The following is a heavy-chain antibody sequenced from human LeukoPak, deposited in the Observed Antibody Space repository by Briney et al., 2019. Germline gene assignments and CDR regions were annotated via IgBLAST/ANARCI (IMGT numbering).Heavy chain of an antibody. V-gene: IGHV1-2*04. CDR1: GYTFTGYY. J-gene: IGHJ4*02. D-gene: IGHD6-13*01. CDR2: INPNSGGT. CDR3: ARGGSSSWYLTDAYFDY. Sequence: GASVKVSCKASGYTFTGYYMHWVRQAPGQGLEWMGWINPNSGGTNYAQKFQGWVTMTRDTSIGTAYMELSRLRSDDTAVYYCARGGSSSWYLTDAYFDYWGRGTLVTVSS.